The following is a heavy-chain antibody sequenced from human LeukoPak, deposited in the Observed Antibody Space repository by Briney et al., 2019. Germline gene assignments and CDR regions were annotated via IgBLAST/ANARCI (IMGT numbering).Heavy chain of an antibody. CDR3: ARPLYDSSGYYYVAAFDI. Sequence: ASVKVSCKASGYTFTGYYMHWVRQAPGQGLGWMGWINPNSGGTNYAQKFQGRVTMTRDTSISTAYMELSRLRSDDTAVYYCARPLYDSSGYYYVAAFDIWGQGTMVTVSS. D-gene: IGHD3-22*01. V-gene: IGHV1-2*02. CDR2: INPNSGGT. CDR1: GYTFTGYY. J-gene: IGHJ3*02.